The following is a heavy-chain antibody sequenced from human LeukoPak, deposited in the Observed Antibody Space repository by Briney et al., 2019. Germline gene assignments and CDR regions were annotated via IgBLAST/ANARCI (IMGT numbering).Heavy chain of an antibody. CDR1: GFTFSDYY. CDR3: AKGGVLRFLEWLH. CDR2: ISSTSSYT. Sequence: GGSLRLSCAASGFTFSDYYMSWIRQAPGKGLEWVSYISSTSSYTNYADSVKGRFTISRDNSKNTLYLQMNSLRAEDTAVYYCAKGGVLRFLEWLHWGQGTLVTVSS. D-gene: IGHD3-3*01. V-gene: IGHV3-11*05. J-gene: IGHJ4*02.